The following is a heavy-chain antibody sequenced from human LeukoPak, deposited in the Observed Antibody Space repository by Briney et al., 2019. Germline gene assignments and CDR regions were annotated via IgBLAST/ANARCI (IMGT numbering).Heavy chain of an antibody. CDR1: GGSISSYY. CDR3: TRHAFGGANPYYFDF. D-gene: IGHD3-10*01. V-gene: IGHV4-4*07. J-gene: IGHJ4*02. CDR2: IYTSGST. Sequence: PSETLSLTCTVSGGSISSYYWSWIRQPAGKGLEWIGRIYTSGSTNYNPSLKSRVTMSVDTSKHQFSLRVSSVTAADTAVYYCTRHAFGGANPYYFDFWGQGSLVTVSS.